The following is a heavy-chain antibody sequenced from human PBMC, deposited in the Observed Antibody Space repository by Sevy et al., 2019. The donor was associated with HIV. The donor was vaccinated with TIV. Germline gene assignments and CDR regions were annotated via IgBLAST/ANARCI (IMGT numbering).Heavy chain of an antibody. D-gene: IGHD3-10*01. CDR2: ISSSSSYI. CDR1: GFSFSSYS. CDR3: ARDGPTMVRGVSFYFDY. Sequence: GGSLRLSCAASGFSFSSYSMNWVSQAPGKGLEWVSSISSSSSYIYYADSVKGRFTISRDNAKNSLYLQMNSLRAEDTAVYYCARDGPTMVRGVSFYFDYWGQGTLVTVSS. V-gene: IGHV3-21*01. J-gene: IGHJ4*02.